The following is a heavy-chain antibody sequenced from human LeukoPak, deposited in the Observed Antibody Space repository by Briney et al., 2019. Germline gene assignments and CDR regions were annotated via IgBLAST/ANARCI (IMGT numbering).Heavy chain of an antibody. CDR2: ISYTGTYI. Sequence: GGSLRLSCAASAFSLNAYNMNWVRQAPGKGLEWVSSISYTGTYIYYADSVKGRFTTSRDNAQNSLYLQMNSLRAEDTAIYYCVRDRGTYRPIDYWGQGTLVTVSS. J-gene: IGHJ4*02. CDR3: VRDRGTYRPIDY. V-gene: IGHV3-21*04. D-gene: IGHD1-26*01. CDR1: AFSLNAYN.